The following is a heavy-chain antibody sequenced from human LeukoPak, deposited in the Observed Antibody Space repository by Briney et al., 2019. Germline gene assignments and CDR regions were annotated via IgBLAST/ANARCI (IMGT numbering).Heavy chain of an antibody. CDR1: GFTFGTYA. V-gene: IGHV3-30-3*01. CDR2: ISFDGNNK. D-gene: IGHD1-7*01. CDR3: ARGERGNYNWNYVSEDF. Sequence: GGSLRLSCAASGFTFGTYAMQWVRQAPGRGREWVGLISFDGNNKHYADSVKGRFTNSRDNSKNMLYLQMNSLRPQDTAVYYCARGERGNYNWNYVSEDFWGQGALVTVSS. J-gene: IGHJ4*02.